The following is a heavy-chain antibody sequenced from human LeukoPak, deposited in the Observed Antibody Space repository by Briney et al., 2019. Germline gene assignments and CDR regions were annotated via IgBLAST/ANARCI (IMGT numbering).Heavy chain of an antibody. D-gene: IGHD3-22*01. CDR1: GYTFTGYY. CDR2: INPNSGGT. J-gene: IGHJ4*02. V-gene: IGHV1-2*02. Sequence: ASEKVSCKASGYTFTGYYMHWVRQAPGQGLEWMGWINPNSGGTNYAQKFQGRVTMTRDTSISTAYMELSRLRSDDTAVYYCARVYYYDSSGTLTRGYFDYWGQGTLVTVSS. CDR3: ARVYYYDSSGTLTRGYFDY.